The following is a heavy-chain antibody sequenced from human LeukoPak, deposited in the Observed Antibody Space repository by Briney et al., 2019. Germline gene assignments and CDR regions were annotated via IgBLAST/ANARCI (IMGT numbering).Heavy chain of an antibody. CDR3: DRGSGSYYDNSGLDY. V-gene: IGHV4-30-2*01. D-gene: IGHD3-22*01. Sequence: SQTLSLTCAVSGGSISSGDYSWNWIRQPPGKGLEWIGYIAHSGSTYYSPSLKSRVTISRDMSKNQFSLKLSSVTAADTAVYYCDRGSGSYYDNSGLDYWGQGTLVTVSS. CDR2: IAHSGST. CDR1: GGSISSGDYS. J-gene: IGHJ4*02.